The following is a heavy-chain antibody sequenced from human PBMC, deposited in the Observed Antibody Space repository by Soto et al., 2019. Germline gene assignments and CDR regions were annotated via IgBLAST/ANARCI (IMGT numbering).Heavy chain of an antibody. D-gene: IGHD1-7*01. Sequence: GASVKVSCKASGYTFTSYGISWVRQAPGQGLEWKGWISAYNGNTNYAQKLQGRVTMTTDTSTSTAYMELRSLRSDDTAVYYCASGGPLTGTGAFDIWGQGTMVTVSS. CDR1: GYTFTSYG. CDR3: ASGGPLTGTGAFDI. CDR2: ISAYNGNT. V-gene: IGHV1-18*01. J-gene: IGHJ3*02.